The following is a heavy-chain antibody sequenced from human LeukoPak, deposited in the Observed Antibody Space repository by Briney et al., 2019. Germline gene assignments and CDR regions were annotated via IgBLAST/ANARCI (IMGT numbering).Heavy chain of an antibody. Sequence: SVKVSCKASGGTFSSYAISWVRQAPGQGLEWMGGIIPIFGTANYAQKFQGRVTITADESTSTAYMELSSLRSEDTAVYYCARGLRAVVVPAATHPGAFDIWGQGTMVTVSS. J-gene: IGHJ3*02. D-gene: IGHD2-2*01. V-gene: IGHV1-69*13. CDR1: GGTFSSYA. CDR2: IIPIFGTA. CDR3: ARGLRAVVVPAATHPGAFDI.